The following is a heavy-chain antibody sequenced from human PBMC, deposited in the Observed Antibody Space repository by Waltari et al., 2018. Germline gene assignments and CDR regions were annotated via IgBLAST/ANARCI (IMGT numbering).Heavy chain of an antibody. CDR2: ISWDGGST. V-gene: IGHV3-43*01. CDR3: AKDSEGSGSYDY. Sequence: EVQLVESGGVVVQPGGSLRLSCAASGFTFDDYTMHWVRQAPGKGLEWVSLISWDGGSTYYADSVKGRVTIARDNSKNSLYLQMNSLRTEDTALYYCAKDSEGSGSYDYWGQGTLVTVSS. CDR1: GFTFDDYT. D-gene: IGHD3-10*01. J-gene: IGHJ4*02.